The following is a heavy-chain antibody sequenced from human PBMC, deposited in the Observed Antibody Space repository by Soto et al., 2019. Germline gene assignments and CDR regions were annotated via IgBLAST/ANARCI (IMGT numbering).Heavy chain of an antibody. Sequence: ASVKVYCKASGYTFTGYYFHWVRQAPGQGLESMGWINPKRGGTNYAQKFQGRVTMSTDTSTNTAYMELSSLRSDDTAVYYCAREGENSGDIDFWGQGTLVTVS. V-gene: IGHV1-2*02. J-gene: IGHJ4*02. D-gene: IGHD1-26*01. CDR1: GYTFTGYY. CDR2: INPKRGGT. CDR3: AREGENSGDIDF.